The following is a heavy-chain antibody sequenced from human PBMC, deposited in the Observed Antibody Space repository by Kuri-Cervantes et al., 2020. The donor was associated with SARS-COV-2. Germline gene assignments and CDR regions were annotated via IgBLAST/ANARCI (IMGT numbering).Heavy chain of an antibody. CDR3: ARDGDSSSWHYYYGMDV. Sequence: SVKVSCKASGGTFSSYAISWVRQAPGQGLEWMGGIIPIFGTANYAQKFQGRVTITADKSTSTAYMELSSLRSEDTAVYYCARDGDSSSWHYYYGMDVWGQGTTVTVSS. CDR2: IIPIFGTA. D-gene: IGHD6-13*01. V-gene: IGHV1-69*06. J-gene: IGHJ6*02. CDR1: GGTFSSYA.